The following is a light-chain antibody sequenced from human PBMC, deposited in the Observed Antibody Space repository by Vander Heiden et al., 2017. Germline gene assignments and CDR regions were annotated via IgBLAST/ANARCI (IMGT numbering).Light chain of an antibody. V-gene: IGKV4-1*01. CDR2: WAS. J-gene: IGKJ2*01. Sequence: DIVMTQSPDSLAGSLGERATINCKSSQGVLYSSKNKNYLAWYQQKPGQPPKLLIYWASTRESGVPDRFSGSGSGTDFTLTISSLQAEDVAVYYCQQYYSTLSYTFGQGTKLEIK. CDR1: QGVLYSSKNKNY. CDR3: QQYYSTLSYT.